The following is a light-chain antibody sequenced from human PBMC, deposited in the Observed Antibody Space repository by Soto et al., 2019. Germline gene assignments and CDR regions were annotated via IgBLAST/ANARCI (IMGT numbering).Light chain of an antibody. Sequence: EVVLTQSPATLSFSPGERATLSCRASQSVSRYLAWYQQKAGRAPRLLIYDASNRATGIPARFSGSGSGTDFTLTISSLKPEDFAVYYCQQRSNWPYTFGQGTKLEIK. CDR2: DAS. J-gene: IGKJ2*01. CDR3: QQRSNWPYT. V-gene: IGKV3-11*01. CDR1: QSVSRY.